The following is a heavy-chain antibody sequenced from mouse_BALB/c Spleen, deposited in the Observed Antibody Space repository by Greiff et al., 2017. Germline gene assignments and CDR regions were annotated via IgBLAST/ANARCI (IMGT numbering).Heavy chain of an antibody. CDR1: GFTFSSFG. D-gene: IGHD2-1*01. CDR3: ARSDGNAWFAY. V-gene: IGHV5-17*02. Sequence: EVKLQESGGGLVQPGGSRKLSCAASGFTFSSFGMHWVRQAPEKGLEWVAYISSGSSTIYYADTVKGRFTISRDNPKNTLFLQMTSLRSEDTAMYYCARSDGNAWFAYWGQGTLVTVSA. CDR2: ISSGSSTI. J-gene: IGHJ3*01.